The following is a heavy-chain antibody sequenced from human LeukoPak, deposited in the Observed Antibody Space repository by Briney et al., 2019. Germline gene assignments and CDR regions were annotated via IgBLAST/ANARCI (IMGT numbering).Heavy chain of an antibody. D-gene: IGHD4-23*01. CDR3: ARDLGGNSGWFDP. CDR2: MNPNSGIT. Sequence: ASVKVSCKASGYTFTSFDINWVRQATGQGLEWMGWMNPNSGITGYAQNFQGRLTLTRDTSINTAYMELSSLRSEDTAVYYCARDLGGNSGWFDPWGQGTLVTVSS. J-gene: IGHJ5*02. CDR1: GYTFTSFD. V-gene: IGHV1-8*01.